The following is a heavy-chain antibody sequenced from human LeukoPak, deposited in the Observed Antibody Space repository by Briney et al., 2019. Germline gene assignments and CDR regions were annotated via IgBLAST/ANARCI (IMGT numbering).Heavy chain of an antibody. CDR1: RFTLVTND. CDR3: ARGVEPLAAHAFAY. Sequence: GGSLRLSCQASRFTLVTNDMTWVRQAPGKGLEWVSVLYSDGNTKYADSVQGRFTISRDNSKNTLYLEMNSLSPDDTAVYYCARGVEPLAAHAFAYRGQGTLVTVSS. D-gene: IGHD1-14*01. V-gene: IGHV3-53*01. J-gene: IGHJ4*02. CDR2: LYSDGNT.